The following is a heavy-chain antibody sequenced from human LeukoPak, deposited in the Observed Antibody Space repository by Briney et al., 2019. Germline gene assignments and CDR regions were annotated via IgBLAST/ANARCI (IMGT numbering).Heavy chain of an antibody. Sequence: PGGSLRLSCAASGFTFSSYGMHWVRQAPGKGLEWVAVIWYDGSNKYYADSVKGRFTISRDNSKNTLYLQMNSLRAEDTAVYYCARDGSVYYDSSGYFLPLDYWGQGTLVTVS. D-gene: IGHD3-22*01. J-gene: IGHJ4*02. CDR2: IWYDGSNK. CDR1: GFTFSSYG. V-gene: IGHV3-33*01. CDR3: ARDGSVYYDSSGYFLPLDY.